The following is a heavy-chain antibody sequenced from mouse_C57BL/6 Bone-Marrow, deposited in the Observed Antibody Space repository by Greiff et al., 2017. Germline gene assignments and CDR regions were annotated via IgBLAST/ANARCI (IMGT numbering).Heavy chain of an antibody. CDR2: IDPENGDT. Sequence: EVQLQQSGAELVRPGASVKLSCTASGFNIKDDYMHWVKQRPEQGLEWIGWIDPENGDTEYASKFQGKATITSDTSSNTAYLQLSSLTSEDTAVYYCTILLRFFDYWGQGTTLTVSS. V-gene: IGHV14-4*01. J-gene: IGHJ2*01. D-gene: IGHD1-1*01. CDR1: GFNIKDDY. CDR3: TILLRFFDY.